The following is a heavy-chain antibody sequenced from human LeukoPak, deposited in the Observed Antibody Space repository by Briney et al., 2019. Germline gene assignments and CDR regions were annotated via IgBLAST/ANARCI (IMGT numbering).Heavy chain of an antibody. J-gene: IGHJ3*02. D-gene: IGHD1-26*01. Sequence: GGSLRLSCAASGFTFSSYEMNWVRQAPGKGLEWVSYISSSGSTIYYADSVKGRFTISRDNAKNSLYLQMNSLRAEDTAVYYCARTRPSGSLDDAFDIWGQGTMVTVPS. CDR3: ARTRPSGSLDDAFDI. V-gene: IGHV3-48*03. CDR2: ISSSGSTI. CDR1: GFTFSSYE.